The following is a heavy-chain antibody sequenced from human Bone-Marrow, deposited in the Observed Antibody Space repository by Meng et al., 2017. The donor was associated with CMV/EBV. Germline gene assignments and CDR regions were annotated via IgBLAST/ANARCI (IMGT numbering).Heavy chain of an antibody. CDR3: ARGGFGEFLSYYSGMDV. J-gene: IGHJ6*02. D-gene: IGHD3-10*01. CDR2: IYYSGST. Sequence: SETLSLTCTVSGGSISSYYWSWIRQPPGKGLEWIGYIYYSGSTKYNPSLRSRVTILLDTSKEQFSLKLSSVTAADTAVYYCARGGFGEFLSYYSGMDVWGQGTTVTVSS. CDR1: GGSISSYY. V-gene: IGHV4-59*01.